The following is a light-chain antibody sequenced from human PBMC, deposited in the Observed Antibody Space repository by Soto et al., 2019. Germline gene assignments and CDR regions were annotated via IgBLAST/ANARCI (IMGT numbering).Light chain of an antibody. J-gene: IGLJ1*01. Sequence: QSALTQPASVSGSPGQSITISCTGTSRNIGKYNLVSWYQQYPGKAPKLVIYEVTERPSGVSNRFSGSKTASTASLTISALQAEDEADYYCCSYDLITPYVFGTGTKLTVL. CDR3: CSYDLITPYV. V-gene: IGLV2-23*02. CDR2: EVT. CDR1: SRNIGKYNL.